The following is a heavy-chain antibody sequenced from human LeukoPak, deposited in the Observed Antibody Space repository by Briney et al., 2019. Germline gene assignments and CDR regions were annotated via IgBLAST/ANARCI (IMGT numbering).Heavy chain of an antibody. J-gene: IGHJ6*03. Sequence: GSLRLSCAASGFTFSSYSMYWVRQAPGKGLEYVSAISSDGGSTYYADSVKGRFTISRDNSKNTLYLQMGSLRAEDMAVYYCARGAYYYYMDVWGKGTTVTVSS. D-gene: IGHD3-16*01. V-gene: IGHV3-64*02. CDR1: GFTFSSYS. CDR2: ISSDGGST. CDR3: ARGAYYYYMDV.